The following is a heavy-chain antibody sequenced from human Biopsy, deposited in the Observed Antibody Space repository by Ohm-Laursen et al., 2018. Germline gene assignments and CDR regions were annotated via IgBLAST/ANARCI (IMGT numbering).Heavy chain of an antibody. V-gene: IGHV3-21*01. CDR3: ARWYGDLFYYYNGMDV. J-gene: IGHJ6*02. CDR1: GFTFSAYS. CDR2: ISSRTTSE. D-gene: IGHD3-10*01. Sequence: GSLRLSCTASGFTFSAYSIVWVRQAPGKGLEWVSAISSRTTSEYYADSVKGRVTISRDNADNSVSLQMSNLRVDDTAVYYCARWYGDLFYYYNGMDVWGQGTTVTVSS.